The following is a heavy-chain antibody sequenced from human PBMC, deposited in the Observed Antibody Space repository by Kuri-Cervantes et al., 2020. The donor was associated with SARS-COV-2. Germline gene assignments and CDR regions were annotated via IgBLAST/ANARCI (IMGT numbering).Heavy chain of an antibody. Sequence: ETLSLTCAASGFTFDDYGMSWVRQAPGKGLEWVSGINWNGGSTGYADSVKGRFTISRDNAKNSLYLQMNSLRAEDTAVYYCACPGKTPAAYWGQGTLVTVSS. V-gene: IGHV3-20*04. J-gene: IGHJ4*02. CDR2: INWNGGST. D-gene: IGHD2-15*01. CDR1: GFTFDDYG. CDR3: ACPGKTPAAY.